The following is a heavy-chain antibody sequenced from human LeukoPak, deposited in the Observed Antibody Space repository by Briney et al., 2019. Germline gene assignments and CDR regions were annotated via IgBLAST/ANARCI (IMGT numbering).Heavy chain of an antibody. J-gene: IGHJ3*02. CDR2: IYHSGST. V-gene: IGHV4-4*02. CDR3: ARDYYYGSGSPHAFDI. D-gene: IGHD3-10*01. Sequence: SETLSLTCAVSGASISSNNWWWSWVRQPPGKGLEWIGEIYHSGSTNYNPSLKSRVTISVDTSKNQFSLKLSSVTAADTAVYYCARDYYYGSGSPHAFDIWGQGTMVTVSS. CDR1: GASISSNNW.